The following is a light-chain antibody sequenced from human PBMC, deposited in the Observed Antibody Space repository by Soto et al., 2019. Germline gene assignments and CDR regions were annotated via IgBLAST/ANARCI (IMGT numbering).Light chain of an antibody. V-gene: IGKV3-20*01. Sequence: EIGLTQSPGTLSLSPGDRATLSCEASHSVNNNYLAWYQHTPGQAPRLLIYGASSRATGIPGRFSGSESWTDFTLTISGLETEEFAVYYCQQYDTSLPYTFGGGTKVEIK. CDR2: GAS. CDR1: HSVNNNY. CDR3: QQYDTSLPYT. J-gene: IGKJ4*01.